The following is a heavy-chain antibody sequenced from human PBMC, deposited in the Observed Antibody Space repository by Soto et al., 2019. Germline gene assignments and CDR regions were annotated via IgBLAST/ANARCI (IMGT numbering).Heavy chain of an antibody. Sequence: ASETQSHTSTVSGGNIRSGGYYWSWIRKHPGKGLEWIGYIYYSGSTYYNPSLKSRVTISVDTSKNQFSLKLSSVTAADTAVYYCARGRIQLWYPFDYWGQGTLVTVSS. CDR1: GGNIRSGGYY. V-gene: IGHV4-61*08. CDR3: ARGRIQLWYPFDY. CDR2: IYYSGST. J-gene: IGHJ4*02. D-gene: IGHD5-18*01.